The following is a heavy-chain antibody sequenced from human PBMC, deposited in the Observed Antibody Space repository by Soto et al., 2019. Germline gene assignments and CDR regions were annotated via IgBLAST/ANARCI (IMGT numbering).Heavy chain of an antibody. Sequence: QLQLQESGSGLVKPSQTLSPTCAVSGGSISSGGYSWSWIRQPPGKGLEWIGYIYRSGSTYYNPSLKSRVTISVDRSKNQFSLKLSSVTAADTAVYYCARAGGLGAVAVDYWGQGTLVTVSS. CDR2: IYRSGST. V-gene: IGHV4-30-2*01. CDR3: ARAGGLGAVAVDY. CDR1: GGSISSGGYS. D-gene: IGHD6-19*01. J-gene: IGHJ4*02.